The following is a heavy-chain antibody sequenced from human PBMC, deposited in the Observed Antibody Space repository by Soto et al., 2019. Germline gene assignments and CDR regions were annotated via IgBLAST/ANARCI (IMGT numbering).Heavy chain of an antibody. CDR1: GGTFSSYT. J-gene: IGHJ3*02. CDR3: ARDKSIVVGPAAIPIDAFDI. Sequence: QVQLVQSGAEVKKPGSSVKVSCKASGGTFSSYTISWVRQAPGQGIEWMGRIIPILGIANYAQKFQGRVTITADKSTSTAYMELSSLRSEDTAVYYCARDKSIVVGPAAIPIDAFDIWGQGTMVTVSS. CDR2: IIPILGIA. V-gene: IGHV1-69*08. D-gene: IGHD2-2*01.